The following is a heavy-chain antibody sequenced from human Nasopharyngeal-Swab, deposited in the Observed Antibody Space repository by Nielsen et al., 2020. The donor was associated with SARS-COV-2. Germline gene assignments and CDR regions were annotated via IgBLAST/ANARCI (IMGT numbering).Heavy chain of an antibody. V-gene: IGHV4-34*01. J-gene: IGHJ1*01. D-gene: IGHD3-22*01. CDR1: GASFSVYD. Sequence: SETLSLTCAVYGASFSVYDWSWIRQSPGKGLEWIGEINHSGSTKHNPSLKSRVTLSLDTSKNQFSLKLSSVTAADTAVYYCAAAYYYDRQYFQHWGQGTLVTVSS. CDR3: AAAYYYDRQYFQH. CDR2: INHSGST.